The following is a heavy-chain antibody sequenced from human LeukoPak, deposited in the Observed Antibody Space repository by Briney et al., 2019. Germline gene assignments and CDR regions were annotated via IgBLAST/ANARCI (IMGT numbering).Heavy chain of an antibody. CDR1: GFTFSSYW. CDR2: IKQDGSEK. J-gene: IGHJ6*03. CDR3: AREEIGAVAGDLYYYYYMDV. D-gene: IGHD6-19*01. V-gene: IGHV3-7*01. Sequence: PGGSLRLSCAASGFTFSSYWMSWVRQAPGKGLEWVANIKQDGSEKYYVDSVKGRFAISRDNAKNSLYLQMNSLRAEDTAVYYCAREEIGAVAGDLYYYYYMDVWGKGTTVTVSS.